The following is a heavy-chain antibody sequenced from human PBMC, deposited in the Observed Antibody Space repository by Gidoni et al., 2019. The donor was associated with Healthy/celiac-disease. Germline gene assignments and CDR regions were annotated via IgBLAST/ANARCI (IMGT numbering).Heavy chain of an antibody. CDR3: ARDWPYGDYGTGGMDV. CDR2: IEYSGST. V-gene: IGHV4-31*02. D-gene: IGHD4-17*01. Sequence: WIRQHPGKGLEWIGYIEYSGSTYYNPSPKSRVTISVDTSKNQFSLKLSSVTAADTAVYYCARDWPYGDYGTGGMDVWGQGTTVTVSS. J-gene: IGHJ6*02.